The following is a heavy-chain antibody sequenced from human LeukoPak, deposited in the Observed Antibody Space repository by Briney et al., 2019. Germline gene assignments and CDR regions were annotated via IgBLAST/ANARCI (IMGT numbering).Heavy chain of an antibody. CDR2: ISRSGKYR. J-gene: IGHJ4*02. D-gene: IGHD4-23*01. CDR1: GFTLSDYS. Sequence: PGGSLRLSCVASGFTLSDYSMTWVRQAPGKGLEWVSSISRSGKYRHDADSGKGRSTISRDNAKSSLYLDMTNLRAEDTAVYYCARVYGGTGAAFDYWGQGTLLTVSS. CDR3: ARVYGGTGAAFDY. V-gene: IGHV3-21*03.